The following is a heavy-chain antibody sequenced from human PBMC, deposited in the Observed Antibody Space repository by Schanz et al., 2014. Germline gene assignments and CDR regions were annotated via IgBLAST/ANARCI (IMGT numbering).Heavy chain of an antibody. V-gene: IGHV3-7*01. CDR2: INQDGYDK. Sequence: EVQLVESGGTLVQPGGSLRLSCAASGFTFSSYGMNWVRQAPGKGLEWVASINQDGYDKHYVDSVEGRFTISRDNAKNELYLQMNSLRAEDTAVYYCVRDTDYHFDYWGQGTLVTVSS. D-gene: IGHD4-17*01. CDR1: GFTFSSYG. J-gene: IGHJ4*02. CDR3: VRDTDYHFDY.